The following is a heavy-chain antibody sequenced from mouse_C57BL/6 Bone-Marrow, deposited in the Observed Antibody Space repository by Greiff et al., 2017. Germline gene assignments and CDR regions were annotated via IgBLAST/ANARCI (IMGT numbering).Heavy chain of an antibody. CDR2: IYPGSGNT. Sequence: VKLMESGAELVRPGASVKLSCKASGYTFTDYYINWVKQRPGQGLEWIARIYPGSGNTYYNEKFKGKATLTAEKSSSTAYMQLSSLTSEDSAVYFCARCTTVVAPYYAMDYWGQGTSVTVSS. V-gene: IGHV1-76*01. J-gene: IGHJ4*01. D-gene: IGHD1-1*01. CDR1: GYTFTDYY. CDR3: ARCTTVVAPYYAMDY.